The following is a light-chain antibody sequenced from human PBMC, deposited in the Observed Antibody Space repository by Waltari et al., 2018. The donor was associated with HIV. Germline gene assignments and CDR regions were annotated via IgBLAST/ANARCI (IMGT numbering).Light chain of an antibody. CDR2: GAS. J-gene: IGKJ2*01. Sequence: EIVLTQSPRPLSLSPGERATLPCRASQSVSSSYLAWYQQKPGQAPRLLIYGASSRATGIPDRFSGSGSGTDFTLTISRLEPEDFAVYYCQQYGSSPLYTFGQGTKLEIK. V-gene: IGKV3-20*01. CDR3: QQYGSSPLYT. CDR1: QSVSSSY.